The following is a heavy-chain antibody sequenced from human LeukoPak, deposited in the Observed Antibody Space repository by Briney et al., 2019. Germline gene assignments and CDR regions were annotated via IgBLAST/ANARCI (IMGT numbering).Heavy chain of an antibody. CDR3: AKDSGTAMVNY. D-gene: IGHD5-18*01. CDR2: ISTDGRRT. J-gene: IGHJ4*02. CDR1: GFTFSSYW. Sequence: GGSLRLSCAASGFTFSSYWMHWVRQVPGKGLAGVSHISTDGRRTNYADSVKGRFTISRDNAKNTLYLQMNSLRAEDTAVYYCAKDSGTAMVNYWGQGTLVTVSS. V-gene: IGHV3-74*01.